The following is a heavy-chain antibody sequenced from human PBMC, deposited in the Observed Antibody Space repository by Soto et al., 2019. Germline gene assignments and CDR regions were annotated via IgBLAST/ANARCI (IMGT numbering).Heavy chain of an antibody. CDR2: ISAYNGNT. CDR3: ARSLGSSSWYDY. D-gene: IGHD6-13*01. J-gene: IGHJ4*02. V-gene: IGHV1-18*01. Sequence: QVQLVQSGAEVKKPGASVMVSCKASGYTFSSYGISWVRQAPGQGLQWVGWISAYNGNTNYAQKLQGRVTMTRDTSTTTAYMELRSLRSDDTAVYYCARSLGSSSWYDYWGQGTLVTVSS. CDR1: GYTFSSYG.